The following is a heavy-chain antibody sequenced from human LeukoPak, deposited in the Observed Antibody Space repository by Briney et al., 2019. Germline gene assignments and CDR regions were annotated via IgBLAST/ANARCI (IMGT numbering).Heavy chain of an antibody. V-gene: IGHV3-23*01. D-gene: IGHD2-21*01. CDR1: GFSLTTYA. Sequence: GGSLRLSCAVSGFSLTTYAMSWVRQAPGKGLEWVSALSGDGAAAWYADSVKGRFTISRDTSTSTLFLRMNALRDDDTALYYCAKDRAYPNDVFDIWGQGTMVTVS. J-gene: IGHJ3*02. CDR2: LSGDGAAA. CDR3: AKDRAYPNDVFDI.